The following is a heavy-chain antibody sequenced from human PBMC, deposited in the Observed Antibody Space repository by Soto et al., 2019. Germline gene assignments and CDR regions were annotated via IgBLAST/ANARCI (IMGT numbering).Heavy chain of an antibody. V-gene: IGHV4-30-2*01. CDR2: IYYSGTT. Sequence: PSETLSLTCTVSNGSVSSGTYSWSWVRQPPGKGLEWIGYIYYSGTTYYTPSLESRLTMSMDRANDHFSLNLTSVTAADTAVYFCARGHYYYGMDVWGKGITVTVSS. J-gene: IGHJ6*04. CDR1: NGSVSSGTYS. CDR3: ARGHYYYGMDV.